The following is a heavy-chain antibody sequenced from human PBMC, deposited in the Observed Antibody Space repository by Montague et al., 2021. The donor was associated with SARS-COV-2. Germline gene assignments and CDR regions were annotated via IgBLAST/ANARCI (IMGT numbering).Heavy chain of an antibody. V-gene: IGHV4-61*08. J-gene: IGHJ3*02. CDR2: IYNTGRT. CDR1: GASVTSGDYY. Sequence: SETLSLTCTVSGASVTSGDYYWTWIRQPPGKGLEWIGYIYNTGRTNYNPSLKSRVTISMDTSKNQFSLKVDSVSAADTAVYYCATEVPAYDVFEIWGQGTMVTVSS. CDR3: ATEVPAYDVFEI. D-gene: IGHD4/OR15-4a*01.